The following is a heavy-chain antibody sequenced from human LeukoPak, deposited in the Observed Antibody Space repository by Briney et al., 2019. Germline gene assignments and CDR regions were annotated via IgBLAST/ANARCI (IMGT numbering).Heavy chain of an antibody. CDR2: ISISSDHK. CDR3: VRDQTSNCGGACFCALDI. J-gene: IGHJ3*02. Sequence: TGRSLRLSCAASGFTFSSYSMNWVRQAPGKGPEWVSYISISSDHKHYADSVKGRFTISRDDAENTLYLHMSSLTADDTAVYYGVRDQTSNCGGACFCALDIWGQGTMVTVSS. D-gene: IGHD2-21*02. CDR1: GFTFSSYS. V-gene: IGHV3-21*06.